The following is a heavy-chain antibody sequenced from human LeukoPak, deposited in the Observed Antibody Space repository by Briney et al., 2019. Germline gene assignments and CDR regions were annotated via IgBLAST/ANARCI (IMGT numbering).Heavy chain of an antibody. CDR3: ARDGYSSGV. Sequence: SETLSLTCTVSGGSISSYYWSWIRQPPGKGLEWIGYIYYSGSTNYNPSLKSRVTISVATSTNQLSLNRSSVTAADTAVYSCARDGYSSGVWGQGTMVTVSS. CDR1: GGSISSYY. J-gene: IGHJ6*02. CDR2: IYYSGST. V-gene: IGHV4-59*01. D-gene: IGHD6-19*01.